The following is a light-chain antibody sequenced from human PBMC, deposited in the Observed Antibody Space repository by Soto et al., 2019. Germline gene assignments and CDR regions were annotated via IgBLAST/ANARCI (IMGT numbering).Light chain of an antibody. V-gene: IGKV3-20*01. J-gene: IGKJ5*01. CDR1: QSVSSSY. CDR3: QQYENSPIT. Sequence: EIVLTQSPGTLSLSPGERATLSCRASQSVSSSYLAWYQQKPGQAPRLLIYGASSRATGIPDRFSGTGSETDFTLTISRLEPEDFAMYYCQQYENSPITFGLGTRREIK. CDR2: GAS.